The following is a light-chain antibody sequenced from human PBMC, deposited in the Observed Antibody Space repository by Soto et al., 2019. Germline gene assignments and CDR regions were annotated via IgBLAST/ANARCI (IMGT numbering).Light chain of an antibody. Sequence: QSALTQPASVSGSPGQSITISCTGTSSDVGSYNLVSWYQQHPGKAPKLMIYEGSKRPSGVSNRFSGSKSGNTASLTISGLQAEDEADYYCCSYAGRSTFGYVCGTGTKLTVL. J-gene: IGLJ1*01. V-gene: IGLV2-23*03. CDR1: SSDVGSYNL. CDR3: CSYAGRSTFGYV. CDR2: EGS.